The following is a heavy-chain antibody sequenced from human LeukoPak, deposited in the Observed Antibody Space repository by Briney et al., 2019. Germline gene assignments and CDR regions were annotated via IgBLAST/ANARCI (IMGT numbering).Heavy chain of an antibody. D-gene: IGHD2-15*01. CDR2: INQDGSEK. Sequence: WASLRLSCAASGFTFNNHWMSWVRQAPGQGLEWVANINQDGSEKNYVDTVKGRFTISRDNAKKSLSMQLNGLRVEETAVYYCARDAETVAEHPNCFVSWGQGTLVTVSS. V-gene: IGHV3-7*03. CDR1: GFTFNNHW. J-gene: IGHJ5*01. CDR3: ARDAETVAEHPNCFVS.